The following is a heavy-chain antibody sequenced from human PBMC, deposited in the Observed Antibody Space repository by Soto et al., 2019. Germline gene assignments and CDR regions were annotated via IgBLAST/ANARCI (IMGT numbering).Heavy chain of an antibody. CDR2: IYYRGNA. CDR3: ARETRSRLYNWFDP. Sequence: SETLSLTCSVSDDSINSDKYYWGWIRQPPGKGLEWIGSIYYRGNAYYNPSLKSRVTISVDTSKNQFSLKLSSVTAADTAVYYCARETRSRLYNWFDPWGQGTLVTVSS. D-gene: IGHD2-2*01. CDR1: DDSINSDKYY. V-gene: IGHV4-39*07. J-gene: IGHJ5*02.